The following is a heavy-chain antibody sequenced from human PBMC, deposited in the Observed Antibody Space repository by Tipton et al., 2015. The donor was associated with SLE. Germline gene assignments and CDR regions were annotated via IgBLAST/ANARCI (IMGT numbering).Heavy chain of an antibody. D-gene: IGHD1-26*01. CDR3: ARGSRVEQELDY. CDR1: GGYVSSSSYY. CDR2: ISYGGNT. J-gene: IGHJ4*01. Sequence: TLSLTCTVSGGYVSSSSYYWGWIRQPPGEGLEWIGTISYGGNTYYNPSLKTPVTISVDTSKNQFSLRLKTVTAADTAVYYCARGSRVEQELDYWGHGTLVTVSS. V-gene: IGHV4-39*07.